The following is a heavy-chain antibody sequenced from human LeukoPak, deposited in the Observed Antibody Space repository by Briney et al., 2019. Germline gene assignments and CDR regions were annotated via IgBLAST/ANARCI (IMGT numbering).Heavy chain of an antibody. J-gene: IGHJ4*02. CDR1: GFSFSSHA. CDR3: AREGLERHLALDS. D-gene: IGHD1-1*01. Sequence: GGSLRLSCGASGFSFSSHAMSWFRKPPGTGLEWLSSIATSGTYYTSSVKGRVTISRDDSKNMLFLQMNSLTAEDTAVYFCAREGLERHLALDSWGQGTLVTVSS. CDR2: IATSGT. V-gene: IGHV3-23*01.